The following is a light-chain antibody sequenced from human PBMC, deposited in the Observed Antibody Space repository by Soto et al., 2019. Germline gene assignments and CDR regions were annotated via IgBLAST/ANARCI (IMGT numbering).Light chain of an antibody. CDR1: QTISSW. Sequence: IQMTESSASMSPSVGDRLTITCRASQTISSWLAWYQQKPGKAPKLLIYKASTLKSGVPSRFSGSGSGTEFTLTISSLQPDDFATYYCQHYNSYSEAFGQGTKVDI. V-gene: IGKV1-5*03. J-gene: IGKJ1*01. CDR2: KAS. CDR3: QHYNSYSEA.